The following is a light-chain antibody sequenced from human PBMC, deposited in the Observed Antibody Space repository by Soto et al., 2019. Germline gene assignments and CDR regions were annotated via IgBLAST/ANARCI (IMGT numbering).Light chain of an antibody. J-gene: IGKJ4*01. CDR1: QSVTNT. Sequence: IVMTQSPATLSVSPGERVTISCRASQSVTNTLAWYQHQPGQAPRLLISYASRGATGIPSRFSGSGSGTDFTLPINRLQSEDFAIYYCQQYYTWPVTFGGGTKV. CDR3: QQYYTWPVT. V-gene: IGKV3-15*01. CDR2: YAS.